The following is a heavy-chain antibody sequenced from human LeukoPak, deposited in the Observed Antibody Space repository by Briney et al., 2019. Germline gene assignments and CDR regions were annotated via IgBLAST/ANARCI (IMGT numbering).Heavy chain of an antibody. Sequence: ASVKVSCKASGYTFARYYIHWVRQAPGQGLEWMGIINPSGGSTRYAQKFQGRVTMTRDTCTSTVYMELRSLKSDHTAVYYCARGGYYDSSGSFDPWGEGTLVTVSS. J-gene: IGHJ5*02. CDR3: ARGGYYDSSGSFDP. V-gene: IGHV1-46*01. D-gene: IGHD3-22*01. CDR2: INPSGGST. CDR1: GYTFARYY.